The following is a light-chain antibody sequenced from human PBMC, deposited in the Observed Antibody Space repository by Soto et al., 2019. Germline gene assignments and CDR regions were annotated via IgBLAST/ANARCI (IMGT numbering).Light chain of an antibody. CDR2: EVT. CDR1: SSDVGRYNT. V-gene: IGLV2-14*01. J-gene: IGLJ1*01. CDR3: NSLRVNHLYV. Sequence: LTXPASVSGSPGQTITISCTGTSSDVGRYNTVSWYQHHPGKAPKLIIYEVTHRPAGISDRFSASKSGNTASLTISGLQAEDEADYYCNSLRVNHLYVFGSGTKVTVL.